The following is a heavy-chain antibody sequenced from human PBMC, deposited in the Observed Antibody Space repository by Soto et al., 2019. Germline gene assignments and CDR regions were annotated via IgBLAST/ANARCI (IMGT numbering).Heavy chain of an antibody. CDR1: GFTFSTYW. D-gene: IGHD6-19*01. V-gene: IGHV3-7*03. CDR3: VRFSILVSGRGRGAFFDS. Sequence: GGSLRVSFVAPGFTFSTYWMSWVRQAPGKGLEWVANIKEDGSEKYYVDSVKGRFTISRDNAKNSVHLQMNSLRDEDTAVYYCVRFSILVSGRGRGAFFDSWGQGTPVTVS. CDR2: IKEDGSEK. J-gene: IGHJ4*02.